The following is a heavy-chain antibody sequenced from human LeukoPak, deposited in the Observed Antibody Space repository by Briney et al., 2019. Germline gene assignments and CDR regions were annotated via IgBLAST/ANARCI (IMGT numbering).Heavy chain of an antibody. J-gene: IGHJ4*02. D-gene: IGHD1-26*01. CDR3: AKGRSGSYYGDYFDY. CDR1: GFTFSSYV. CDR2: ISGSGGST. Sequence: GGSLILFCAACGFTFSSYVMSWLRQARGRGLEWASAISGSGGSTYYAHSVKGRFTISRHNSKNTLYLQMNSLRAEDTAVYYCAKGRSGSYYGDYFDYWGQGTLVTLSS. V-gene: IGHV3-23*01.